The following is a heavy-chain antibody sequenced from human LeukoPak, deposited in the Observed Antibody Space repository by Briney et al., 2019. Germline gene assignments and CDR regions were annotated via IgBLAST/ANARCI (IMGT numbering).Heavy chain of an antibody. CDR1: GGSISSSSYY. D-gene: IGHD3-3*01. V-gene: IGHV4-39*01. Sequence: PSETLSLTCTAPGGSISSSSYYWGRIRQPPGKGMEWIGSIYYSGSTYYNPSLKSRVTISLDTSKNQFSLKVYSATVADTAVYYCATQDPWRFFDKWRQGTLVTVSS. J-gene: IGHJ4*02. CDR2: IYYSGST. CDR3: ATQDPWRFFDK.